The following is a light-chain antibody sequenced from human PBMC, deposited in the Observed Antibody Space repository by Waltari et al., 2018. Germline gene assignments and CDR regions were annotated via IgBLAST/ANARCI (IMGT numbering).Light chain of an antibody. Sequence: QSALTQPASVSGSPGQSITISCTGTSSDVGGYHYVSWYQPHPGKAPNLMIFEVSNRPSGVSQRFSGSKSCNTASLTISGLQAEDEADYYCSSSTSTSTSVVFGAGTKLTVL. CDR3: SSSTSTSTSVV. CDR1: SSDVGGYHY. J-gene: IGLJ2*01. V-gene: IGLV2-14*01. CDR2: EVS.